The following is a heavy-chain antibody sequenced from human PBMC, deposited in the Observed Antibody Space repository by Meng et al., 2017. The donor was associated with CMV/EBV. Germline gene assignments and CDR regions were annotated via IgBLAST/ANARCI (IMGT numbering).Heavy chain of an antibody. CDR1: SGSLSGYF. J-gene: IGHJ2*01. D-gene: IGHD2-21*02. V-gene: IGHV4-34*01. CDR2: NNHSGTT. Sequence: GSLRLSCAVYSGSLSGYFWSWIRQPPGKGLEWIGENNHSGTTSYNPSLKSRVTISVDTSKNQFSLKLSSVTAADTAVYYCARGVTWNWYFDLWGRGTLVTVSS. CDR3: ARGVTWNWYFDL.